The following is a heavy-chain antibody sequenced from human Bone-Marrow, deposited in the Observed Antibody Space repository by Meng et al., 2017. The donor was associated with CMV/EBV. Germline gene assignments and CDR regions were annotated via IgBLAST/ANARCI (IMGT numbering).Heavy chain of an antibody. CDR1: GYSFTNYY. CDR2: INPNSGGT. CDR3: ARGKRAGSCNWFDP. J-gene: IGHJ5*02. Sequence: ASVKVSCKASGYSFTNYYIHWVRQAPGQGLEWMGWINPNSGGTNYAQKFQGRVTMTRDTSISTAYMELSRLRSDDTAVYYCARGKRAGSCNWFDPWGQGTLVTVSS. V-gene: IGHV1-2*02.